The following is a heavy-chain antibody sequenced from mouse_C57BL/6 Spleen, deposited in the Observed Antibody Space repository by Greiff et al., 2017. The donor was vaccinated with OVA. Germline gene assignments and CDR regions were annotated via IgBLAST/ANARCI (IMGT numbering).Heavy chain of an antibody. CDR3: ARGRYYGSSISYWYFDV. V-gene: IGHV1-61*01. CDR2: IYPSDSET. D-gene: IGHD1-1*01. CDR1: GYTFTSYW. Sequence: QVQLQQPGAELVRPGSSVKLSCKASGYTFTSYWMDWVKQRPGKGLEWIGNIYPSDSETHYNHKFKDKATLTVDKSSSTAYMQLSSLTSEDSAVYYCARGRYYGSSISYWYFDVWGTGTTVTVSS. J-gene: IGHJ1*03.